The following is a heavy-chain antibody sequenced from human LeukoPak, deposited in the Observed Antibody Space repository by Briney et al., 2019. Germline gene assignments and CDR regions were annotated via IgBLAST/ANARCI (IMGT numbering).Heavy chain of an antibody. V-gene: IGHV1-8*03. J-gene: IGHJ5*02. CDR1: GYTFTSYG. Sequence: ASVKVSCKASGYTFTSYGINWVRQATGQGLEWMGWMNPNSGNTGYAQKFQGRVTITRNTSISTAYMELSSLRSEDTAVYYCARGDSTSSGDYSPWGQGTLVTVSS. CDR3: ARGDSTSSGDYSP. D-gene: IGHD4-17*01. CDR2: MNPNSGNT.